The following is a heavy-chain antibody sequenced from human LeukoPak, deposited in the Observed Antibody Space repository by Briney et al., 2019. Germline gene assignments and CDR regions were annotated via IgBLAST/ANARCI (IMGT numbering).Heavy chain of an antibody. V-gene: IGHV1-46*01. J-gene: IGHJ4*02. CDR1: GYTFTIYY. CDR2: INPSGGTT. CDR3: ARAPYSGYERFDFDY. D-gene: IGHD5-12*01. Sequence: ASVKVSCKASGYTFTIYYKHWVRQAPGQGLDWMGMINPSGGTTVYAQKFQGRVTMTRDTSTSTVYMELSSLRSEDTAVYYFARAPYSGYERFDFDYWGQGTLVTVSS.